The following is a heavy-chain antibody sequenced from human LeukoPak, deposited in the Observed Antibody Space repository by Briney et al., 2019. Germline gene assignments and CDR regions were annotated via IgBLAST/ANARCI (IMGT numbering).Heavy chain of an antibody. CDR3: ARGAAVALEL. V-gene: IGHV3-30*02. Sequence: GGSLRLSCGASGFTLIDYNMHWVRQAPGKGLEYVAFIQFDGTTEYYRDSVKGRFTMSRDKSKNTLYLQMNSLRGGDTAVYYCARGAAVALELWGQGTLVTVSS. J-gene: IGHJ4*02. CDR1: GFTLIDYN. CDR2: IQFDGTTE. D-gene: IGHD6-19*01.